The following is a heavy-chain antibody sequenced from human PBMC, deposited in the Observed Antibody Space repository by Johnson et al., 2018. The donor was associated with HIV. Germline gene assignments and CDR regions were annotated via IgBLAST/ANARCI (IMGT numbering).Heavy chain of an antibody. CDR1: GFTFSSYA. D-gene: IGHD1-26*01. J-gene: IGHJ3*02. V-gene: IGHV3-30-3*01. CDR2: ISYDGSNK. CDR3: AREGRLGSYLGGVAFDI. Sequence: QVQLVEFGGGVVQPGGSLRLSCAASGFTFSSYAMHWVRQAPGEGLEWVAVISYDGSNKYYADSVKGRFTISRDNSKNTLYLQINSLRAEDTAVYYCAREGRLGSYLGGVAFDIWGQGTMVTVSS.